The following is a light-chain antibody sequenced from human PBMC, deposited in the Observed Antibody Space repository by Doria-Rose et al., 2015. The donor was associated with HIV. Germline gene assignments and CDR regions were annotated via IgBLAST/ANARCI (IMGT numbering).Light chain of an antibody. CDR2: AAS. CDR3: QQTYSSPPWT. Sequence: DIRVTQSPSSLSASIRDRVTITCRASQTVSTYLNWFQQEPGKAPKLLIYAASRLQSGVPSRFSGSGSGTDFTLTISGLQPGDFATYYCQQTYSSPPWTFGQGTKVEMK. J-gene: IGKJ1*01. V-gene: IGKV1-39*01. CDR1: QTVSTY.